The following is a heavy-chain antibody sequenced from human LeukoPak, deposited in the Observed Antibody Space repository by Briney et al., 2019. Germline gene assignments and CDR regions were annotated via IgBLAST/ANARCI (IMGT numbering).Heavy chain of an antibody. D-gene: IGHD2-2*01. CDR2: IRYDGSNK. CDR3: AKDDCTSTSCYPDY. J-gene: IGHJ4*02. CDR1: GFTFSSYG. Sequence: GGSLRLSCAASGFTFSSYGMHWVRQAPGKGLEWVAYIRYDGSNKYYADSVKGRFTISRDNSKNTLYLQMNSLRAEDTAVYYCAKDDCTSTSCYPDYWGQGTLVTVSS. V-gene: IGHV3-30*02.